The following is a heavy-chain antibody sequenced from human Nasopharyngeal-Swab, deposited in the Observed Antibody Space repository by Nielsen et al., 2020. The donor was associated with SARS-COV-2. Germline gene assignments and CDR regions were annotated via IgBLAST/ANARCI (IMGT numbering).Heavy chain of an antibody. CDR2: ISYDGSNK. V-gene: IGHV3-30*04. Sequence: GESLKISCAASGFTFSSYAMHWVRQAPGKGLEWVAVISYDGSNKYYADSVKGRFTISRGNSKNTLYLQMNSLRAEDTAVYYCARESGLDAFDIWGQGTMVTVSS. CDR1: GFTFSSYA. J-gene: IGHJ3*02. CDR3: ARESGLDAFDI. D-gene: IGHD3-10*01.